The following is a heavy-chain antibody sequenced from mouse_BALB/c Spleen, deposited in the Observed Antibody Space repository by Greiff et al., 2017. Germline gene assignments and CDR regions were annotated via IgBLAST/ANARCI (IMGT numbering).Heavy chain of an antibody. D-gene: IGHD1-1*01. V-gene: IGHV5-6-3*01. J-gene: IGHJ2*01. Sequence: EVKLVESGGGLVQPGGSLKLSCAASGFTFSSYGMSWVRQTPDKRLELVATINSNGGSTYYPDSVKGRFTISRDNAKNTLYLQMSSLKSEDTAMYYCARDYYGSSSFDYWGQGTTLTVSS. CDR1: GFTFSSYG. CDR2: INSNGGST. CDR3: ARDYYGSSSFDY.